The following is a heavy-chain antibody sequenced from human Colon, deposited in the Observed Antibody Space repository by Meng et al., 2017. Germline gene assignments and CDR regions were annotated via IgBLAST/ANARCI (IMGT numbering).Heavy chain of an antibody. D-gene: IGHD2-2*01. V-gene: IGHV1-2*06. CDR3: ARESTSWHKIDF. Sequence: ASVKVFCKASGYTFTGYYIHWVRQAPGQGLEWVGRINPDSGGTNYAQKFQGRVTMTRDTSITTAYMELSSLRSDDTALYFCARESTSWHKIDFWGQGTLVTVSS. CDR2: INPDSGGT. CDR1: GYTFTGYY. J-gene: IGHJ4*02.